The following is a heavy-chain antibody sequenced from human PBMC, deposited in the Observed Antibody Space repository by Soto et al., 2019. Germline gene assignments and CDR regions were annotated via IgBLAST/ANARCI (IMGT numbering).Heavy chain of an antibody. J-gene: IGHJ6*02. CDR1: GGSISSSSYY. V-gene: IGHV4-39*01. D-gene: IGHD6-6*01. Sequence: SETLSLTCTVSGGSISSSSYYWGWIRQPPGKGLEWVGSIYYSGSTYYNPSLKSRVTISVDTSKNQFSLKLSSVTAADTAVYYCASRTLSSIAAQIGYYYYGMDVWGQGTTVTVSS. CDR2: IYYSGST. CDR3: ASRTLSSIAAQIGYYYYGMDV.